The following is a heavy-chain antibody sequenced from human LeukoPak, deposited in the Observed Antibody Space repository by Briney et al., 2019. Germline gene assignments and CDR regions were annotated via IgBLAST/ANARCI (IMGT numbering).Heavy chain of an antibody. V-gene: IGHV4-39*01. CDR2: IYYSGTT. J-gene: IGHJ4*02. D-gene: IGHD3-10*01. CDR1: GGSTSSSSYY. Sequence: SETLSLTCTVSGGSTSSSSYYWGWIRPPPGKGLEWIANIYYSGTTHYTPSLKSRVTVSVDTSKNQFSLKLSSVTAADTAVYYCARGIYASGAYYNFDYWGQGTLVTVSS. CDR3: ARGIYASGAYYNFDY.